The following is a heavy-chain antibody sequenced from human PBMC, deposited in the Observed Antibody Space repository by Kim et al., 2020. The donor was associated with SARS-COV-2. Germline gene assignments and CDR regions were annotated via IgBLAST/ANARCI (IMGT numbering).Heavy chain of an antibody. Sequence: GGSLRLSCAASGFTFSSYAMSWVRQAPGKGLEWVSAISGSGGSTYYADSVKGRFTISRDNSKNTLYLQMNSLRAEDTAVYYCAKKVGYIGYYYYYGMDVWGQGTTVTVSS. CDR1: GFTFSSYA. J-gene: IGHJ6*02. CDR3: AKKVGYIGYYYYYGMDV. V-gene: IGHV3-23*01. CDR2: ISGSGGST. D-gene: IGHD2-8*02.